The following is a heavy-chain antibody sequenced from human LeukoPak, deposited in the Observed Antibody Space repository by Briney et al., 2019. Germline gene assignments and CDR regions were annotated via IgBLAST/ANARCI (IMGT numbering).Heavy chain of an antibody. CDR1: GFTFSSYW. J-gene: IGHJ4*02. CDR2: INSDGSSA. D-gene: IGHD2-15*01. V-gene: IGHV3-74*01. Sequence: GGSLRLSCAASGFTFSSYWMCWVRQAPGKGLVWVSRINSDGSSAKYADSVKGRFTISRDNAKNTLYLQMNSLRVEDTAVYYCARILSKDYFDSWGQGALVTVSS. CDR3: ARILSKDYFDS.